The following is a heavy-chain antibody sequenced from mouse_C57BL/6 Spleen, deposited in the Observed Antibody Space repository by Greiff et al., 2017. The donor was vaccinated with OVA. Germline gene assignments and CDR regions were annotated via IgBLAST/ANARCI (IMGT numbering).Heavy chain of an antibody. CDR3: AIDGLGFPLPGY. J-gene: IGHJ2*01. CDR1: GYTFTSYW. Sequence: QVQLKQPGAELVKPGASVKVSCKASGYTFTSYWMHWVKQRPGQGLEWIGRIHPSDSDTNYNQKFKGKATLTVDKSSSTAYMQLSSLTSEDSAVYYCAIDGLGFPLPGYWGQGTTLTVSS. CDR2: IHPSDSDT. D-gene: IGHD2-2*01. V-gene: IGHV1-74*01.